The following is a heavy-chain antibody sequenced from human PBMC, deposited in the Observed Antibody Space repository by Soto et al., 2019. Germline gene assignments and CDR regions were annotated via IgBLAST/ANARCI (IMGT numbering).Heavy chain of an antibody. D-gene: IGHD6-13*01. Sequence: PSETLSLTCTVSGGSISSYYLSWIRQPPGKGLEWIGYIYYSGSTNYNPSLKSRVTISVDTSKNQFSLKLSSVTAADTAVYYCARHIPNYSSSWYFDPWCQGTLVTVSS. J-gene: IGHJ5*02. CDR3: ARHIPNYSSSWYFDP. V-gene: IGHV4-59*01. CDR1: GGSISSYY. CDR2: IYYSGST.